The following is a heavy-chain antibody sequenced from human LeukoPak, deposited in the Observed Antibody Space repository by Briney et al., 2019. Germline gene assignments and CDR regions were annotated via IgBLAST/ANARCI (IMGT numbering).Heavy chain of an antibody. CDR3: AARKVRGVWFYLDY. CDR1: GFTFSTYA. D-gene: IGHD3-10*01. CDR2: IYDDNT. J-gene: IGHJ4*02. Sequence: PGGSLRLSCVASGFTFSTYAMAWVRQAPGKGLEWVSTIYDDNTYYADSVKGRFAISTDNSKNTLYLQINSLRVEDTAVYFCAARKVRGVWFYLDYWGQGTLVTVSS. V-gene: IGHV3-23*01.